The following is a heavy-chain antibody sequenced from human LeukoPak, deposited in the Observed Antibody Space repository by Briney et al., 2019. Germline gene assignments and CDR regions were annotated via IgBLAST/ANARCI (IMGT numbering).Heavy chain of an antibody. CDR3: ARDPTAYYDFWSGYSVGYFDY. J-gene: IGHJ4*02. CDR1: GFTFSSYG. Sequence: GGSLRLSCAASGFTFSSYGMHWVRQAPGKGLEWVAVISYDGSNKYYADSVKGRFTISRDNSKNTLYLQMNSLRAEDTAVYYCARDPTAYYDFWSGYSVGYFDYWGQGTLVTVSS. D-gene: IGHD3-3*01. V-gene: IGHV3-30*03. CDR2: ISYDGSNK.